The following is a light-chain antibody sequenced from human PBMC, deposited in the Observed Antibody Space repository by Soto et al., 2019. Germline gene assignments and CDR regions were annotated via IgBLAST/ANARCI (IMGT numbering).Light chain of an antibody. J-gene: IGLJ3*02. CDR2: LNSDGSH. CDR1: SGLSTST. V-gene: IGLV4-69*01. Sequence: QHVLTQSPSASASLGASVKLTCTLSSGLSTSTIAWHQQQPEKGPRYLMILNSDGSHSKGDVIPDRFSGSSSGAERYLTNSSLQSEDEADYFCQPWGTGSHWVFGGGTKLTVL. CDR3: QPWGTGSHWV.